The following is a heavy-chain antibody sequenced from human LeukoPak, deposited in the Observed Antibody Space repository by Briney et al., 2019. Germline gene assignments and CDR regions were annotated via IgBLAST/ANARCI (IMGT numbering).Heavy chain of an antibody. D-gene: IGHD6-13*01. V-gene: IGHV3-30*18. CDR1: GFTFSSYG. J-gene: IGHJ4*02. CDR3: ANAIAAAEDY. CDR2: ISYDGSNK. Sequence: PGRSLRLSCAASGFTFSSYGMHWVRQAPGKGLEWVAVISYDGSNKYYADSVKGRFTISRDNSKNTLYLQMNSLRAEDTAVYYCANAIAAAEDYWGRGTLVTVSS.